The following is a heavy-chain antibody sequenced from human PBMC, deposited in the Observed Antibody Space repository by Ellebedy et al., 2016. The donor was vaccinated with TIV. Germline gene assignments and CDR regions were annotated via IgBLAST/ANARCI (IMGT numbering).Heavy chain of an antibody. Sequence: PGGSLRLSCAASGFTFSNYAMSWVRQAPGKGLEWFSHFSDSTYYSDSVKGRFTISRDNSKNTLYLQMNSLRAEDTAIYYCAKGRSGTYIHHAFDYWGQGTLVTVSS. D-gene: IGHD1-14*01. J-gene: IGHJ4*02. CDR3: AKGRSGTYIHHAFDY. CDR2: FSDST. V-gene: IGHV3-23*01. CDR1: GFTFSNYA.